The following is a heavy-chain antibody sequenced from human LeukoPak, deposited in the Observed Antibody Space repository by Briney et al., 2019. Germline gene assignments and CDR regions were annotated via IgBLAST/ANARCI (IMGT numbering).Heavy chain of an antibody. CDR2: INHSGST. J-gene: IGHJ4*02. D-gene: IGHD4-17*01. CDR3: ARGQGTVTTGWNY. CDR1: GGSISSSSYY. V-gene: IGHV4-39*07. Sequence: SETLSLTCTVSGGSISSSSYYWGWIRQPPGKGLEWIGEINHSGSTNYNPSLKSRVTISVDTSKNQFSLKLSSVTAADTAVYYCARGQGTVTTGWNYWGQGTLVTVSS.